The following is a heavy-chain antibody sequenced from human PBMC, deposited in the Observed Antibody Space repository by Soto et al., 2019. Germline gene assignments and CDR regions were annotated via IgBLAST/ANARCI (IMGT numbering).Heavy chain of an antibody. CDR1: GFTFSSYG. Sequence: AGGSLRLSCAASGFTFSSYGMHWVRQAPGKGLEWVAVIWYDGSNKYYADSVKGRFTISRDNSKNTLCLQMNSLRAEDTAVYYCARDRPRVSYHFSGDYVRFDYWGQGTLVTVSS. CDR3: ARDRPRVSYHFSGDYVRFDY. CDR2: IWYDGSNK. J-gene: IGHJ4*02. D-gene: IGHD4-17*01. V-gene: IGHV3-33*01.